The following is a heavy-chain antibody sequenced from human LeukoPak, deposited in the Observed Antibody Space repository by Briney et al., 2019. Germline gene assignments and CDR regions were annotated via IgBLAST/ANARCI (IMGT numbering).Heavy chain of an antibody. D-gene: IGHD3-10*01. Sequence: PSGTLSLTCTVSGGSISSYYWSWIRQPPGKGLEWIGYIYYSGSTNYNPSLKSRVTISVDTSKNQFSLKLSSVTAADTAVYYCARTYYYGSGTDAFDIWGQGTMVTVSS. V-gene: IGHV4-59*01. CDR3: ARTYYYGSGTDAFDI. CDR1: GGSISSYY. J-gene: IGHJ3*02. CDR2: IYYSGST.